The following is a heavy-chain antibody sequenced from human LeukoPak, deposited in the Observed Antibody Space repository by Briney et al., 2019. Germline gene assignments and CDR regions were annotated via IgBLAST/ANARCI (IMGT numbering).Heavy chain of an antibody. Sequence: GGSLRLSCVASGFTFSSYWMSWVRQAPGKGLEWVANIKQHGSEKYYVDSVKGRFTISRDNAKNSLYLQMNSLRAEDTALYYCAKDQGYCSGGSCYSLTNWGQGTLVTVSS. CDR1: GFTFSSYW. CDR2: IKQHGSEK. D-gene: IGHD2-15*01. J-gene: IGHJ4*02. V-gene: IGHV3-7*03. CDR3: AKDQGYCSGGSCYSLTN.